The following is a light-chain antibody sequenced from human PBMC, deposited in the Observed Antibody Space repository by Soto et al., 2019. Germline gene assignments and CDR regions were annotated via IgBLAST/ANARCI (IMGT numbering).Light chain of an antibody. V-gene: IGLV3-21*02. CDR3: QVWDSRSDYV. J-gene: IGLJ1*01. Sequence: SYELTQPPSVSVAAGQTARIPCGGNNIGSKSVHWYQQKAGQAPVVVVYDDSDRPSGIPERFSGSNSGNTATLTISRVEAGDEADYYCQVWDSRSDYVFGTGTKLTVL. CDR2: DDS. CDR1: NIGSKS.